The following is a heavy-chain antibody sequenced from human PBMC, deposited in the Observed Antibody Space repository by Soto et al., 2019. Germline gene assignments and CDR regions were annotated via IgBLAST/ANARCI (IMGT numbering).Heavy chain of an antibody. CDR1: GGTFSSYA. D-gene: IGHD5-18*01. J-gene: IGHJ6*02. Sequence: SVKVSCKASGGTFSSYAISWVRQAPGQGLEWMGGIIPIFGTANYAQKFQGRVTITADESTSTAYKELSSLRSEDTAVYYCAREKEWDTAMDSYYYYYGMDVWGQGTTVTVSS. CDR3: AREKEWDTAMDSYYYYYGMDV. V-gene: IGHV1-69*13. CDR2: IIPIFGTA.